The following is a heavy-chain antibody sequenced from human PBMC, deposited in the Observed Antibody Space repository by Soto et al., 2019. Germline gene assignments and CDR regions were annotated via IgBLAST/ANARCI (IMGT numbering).Heavy chain of an antibody. CDR3: YSSGW. CDR2: ISNDGITK. Sequence: QVQLVESGGGVVQPGRSLRLSCAASGFTFSTFAMYWVRQAPGKGLEWVALISNDGITKYYAESVKGRFTISRDNSKNTLYLEMDSLRTEDTAVYYAYSSGWWGQGTRVTVSS. V-gene: IGHV3-30*03. D-gene: IGHD6-19*01. J-gene: IGHJ4*02. CDR1: GFTFSTFA.